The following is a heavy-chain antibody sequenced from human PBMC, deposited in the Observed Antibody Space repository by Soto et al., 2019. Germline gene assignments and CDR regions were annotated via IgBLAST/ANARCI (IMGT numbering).Heavy chain of an antibody. Sequence: QVQLVQPGAEVKKPGASVKVSCKASGYTFTSYGISWVRQAPGQGLEWMGWISAYNGNTNYAQKLQGRVTMTTDTSTSTADMELRSLRSDDTAVYYCARDPPYSSGWYAGFDPWGQGTLVTVSS. CDR3: ARDPPYSSGWYAGFDP. V-gene: IGHV1-18*01. D-gene: IGHD6-19*01. CDR1: GYTFTSYG. CDR2: ISAYNGNT. J-gene: IGHJ5*02.